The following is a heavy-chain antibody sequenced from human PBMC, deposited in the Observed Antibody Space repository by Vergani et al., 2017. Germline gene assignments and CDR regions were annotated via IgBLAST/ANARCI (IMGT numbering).Heavy chain of an antibody. Sequence: EVQLVESGGGLVQPGGSLRLSCAASGFTFSSYDMHWVRQATGKGLEWVSDIGTAGDTYYPGSVKGRFTISRENAKNSLYLQMNSLRAGDTAVYYCARGKGKRVDTDAFDIWGQGTMVTVSS. CDR3: ARGKGKRVDTDAFDI. D-gene: IGHD5-18*01. CDR2: IGTAGDT. CDR1: GFTFSSYD. J-gene: IGHJ3*02. V-gene: IGHV3-13*01.